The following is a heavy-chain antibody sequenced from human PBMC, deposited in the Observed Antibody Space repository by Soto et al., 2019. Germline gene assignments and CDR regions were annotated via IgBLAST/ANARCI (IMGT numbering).Heavy chain of an antibody. V-gene: IGHV3-74*01. J-gene: IGHJ6*04. CDR2: IDDAGTDS. D-gene: IGHD3-10*01. CDR1: GFTLSGRS. Sequence: EVQLVESGGGLVQPGGSLRLSCAASGFTLSGRSMHWVRQAPGKGLVWVSGIDDAGTDSTYADSVKGRFTSSRDNAKNMLYLQMSCLRGEDTAVYYCARGWFGPDVWGKGTTVTVSS. CDR3: ARGWFGPDV.